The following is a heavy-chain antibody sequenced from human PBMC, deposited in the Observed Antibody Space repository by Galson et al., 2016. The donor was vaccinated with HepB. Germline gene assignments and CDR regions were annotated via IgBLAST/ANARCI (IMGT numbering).Heavy chain of an antibody. CDR3: ARDNDYKVDY. D-gene: IGHD4-11*01. CDR1: GFSLQHYM. Sequence: SLRLSCAVYGFSLQHYMMGWARQAPGKGLEWVANIRVDDSAVFYVDSAKGRFTISRDTAKNSLYLHMSSLRAEDTAVYYCARDNDYKVDYWGQGTQVTVSS. CDR2: IRVDDSAV. V-gene: IGHV3-7*01. J-gene: IGHJ4*02.